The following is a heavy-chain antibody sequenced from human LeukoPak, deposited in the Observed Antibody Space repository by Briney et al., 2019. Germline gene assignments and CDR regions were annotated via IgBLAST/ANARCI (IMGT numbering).Heavy chain of an antibody. Sequence: SETLSLTCTVSGGSISSYYWSWIRQPPGKGLEWIGYIYYSGSTNYNPSLKSRVTISVDTSKNQFSLKLSSVTAADTAVYYCARGYCSSTSCPAFDPWGQGTLVTVSS. V-gene: IGHV4-59*01. D-gene: IGHD2-2*01. CDR3: ARGYCSSTSCPAFDP. J-gene: IGHJ5*02. CDR2: IYYSGST. CDR1: GGSISSYY.